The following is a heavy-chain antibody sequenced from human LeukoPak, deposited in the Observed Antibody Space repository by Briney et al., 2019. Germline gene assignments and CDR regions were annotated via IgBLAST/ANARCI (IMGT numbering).Heavy chain of an antibody. CDR1: GYTFTIYY. CDR2: ISAYNGNT. CDR3: ARSDSVDYYYYMDV. Sequence: ASVKVSCKASGYTFTIYYMHWVRQAPGQGLEWMGWISAYNGNTNYAQKLQGRVTMTTDTSTSTAYMELRSLRSDDTAVYYCARSDSVDYYYYMDVWGKGTTVTVSS. D-gene: IGHD2-21*01. J-gene: IGHJ6*03. V-gene: IGHV1-18*04.